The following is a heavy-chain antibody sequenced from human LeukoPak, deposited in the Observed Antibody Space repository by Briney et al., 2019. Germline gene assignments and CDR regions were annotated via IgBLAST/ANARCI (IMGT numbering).Heavy chain of an antibody. CDR1: GFTFSSYS. D-gene: IGHD2-15*01. Sequence: GGTLRLSCAASGFTFSSYSMNWVRQAPGKGLEWVSSISSSSSYIYYADSVKGRFTISRDNAKNSLYLQMNSLRAEDTAVYYCARVGPEVVVVAASDYWGQGTLVTVSS. J-gene: IGHJ4*02. CDR3: ARVGPEVVVVAASDY. CDR2: ISSSSSYI. V-gene: IGHV3-21*04.